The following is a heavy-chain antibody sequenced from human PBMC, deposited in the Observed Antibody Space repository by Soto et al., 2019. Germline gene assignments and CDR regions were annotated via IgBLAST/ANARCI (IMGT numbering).Heavy chain of an antibody. J-gene: IGHJ4*02. CDR3: ARGRPWELYDY. V-gene: IGHV4-59*01. CDR1: GGSISSYY. Sequence: QVHLQESGPGLVKPSETLSLTCPVSGGSISSYYWSWIRQPPGKGLEWIGYIDDSGSTNYKSSLKSRVTISLDTSKNQFSLRLSSMTAADTAVYYFARGRPWELYDYWGQGTLVTVSS. CDR2: IDDSGST. D-gene: IGHD1-26*01.